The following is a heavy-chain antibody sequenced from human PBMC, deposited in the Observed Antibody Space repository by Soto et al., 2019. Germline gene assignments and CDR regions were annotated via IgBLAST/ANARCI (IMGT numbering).Heavy chain of an antibody. CDR3: ARDHLILPAHDFFYGSDV. J-gene: IGHJ6*02. D-gene: IGHD2-21*02. CDR2: IPQEGVDG. CDR1: GFTFSMYS. V-gene: IGHV3-7*03. Sequence: VGSLRLSCEVSGFTFSMYSMSWVRQSPGKGLEWVAKIPQEGVDGHYADSVKGRFTISRDNGKNSLYLQLNNLRAEDTAVYYCARDHLILPAHDFFYGSDVWGRGATVTSP.